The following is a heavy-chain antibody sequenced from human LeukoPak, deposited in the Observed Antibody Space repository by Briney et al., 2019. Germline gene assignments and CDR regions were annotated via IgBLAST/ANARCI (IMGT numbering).Heavy chain of an antibody. Sequence: GGPLRLSCAASGFTFISYEMHWVRQAPGKGLEWVSYISSSGSTIYYADSVRGRFTVSRDNAKNSLYLQVNSLRAEGTAVYYCARADILTGYFMDVWGKGTTVTVSS. D-gene: IGHD3-9*01. CDR2: ISSSGSTI. CDR3: ARADILTGYFMDV. V-gene: IGHV3-48*03. CDR1: GFTFISYE. J-gene: IGHJ6*03.